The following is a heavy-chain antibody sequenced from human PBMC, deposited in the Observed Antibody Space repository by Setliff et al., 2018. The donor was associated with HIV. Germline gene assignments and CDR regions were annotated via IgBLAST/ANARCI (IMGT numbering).Heavy chain of an antibody. D-gene: IGHD3-22*01. J-gene: IGHJ4*02. CDR2: ISSRGST. CDR3: ARDPHYFDTSGHYSWFYFDY. CDR1: GGSMTHSNYY. V-gene: IGHV4-39*07. Sequence: SETLSLTCTVSGGSMTHSNYYWGWIRQSPGRGLEWIGSISSRGSTTYHPSLRSRVTVSAATSKTQFSLKLTSVTVADTAVYFCARDPHYFDTSGHYSWFYFDYWRQGTLVTVSS.